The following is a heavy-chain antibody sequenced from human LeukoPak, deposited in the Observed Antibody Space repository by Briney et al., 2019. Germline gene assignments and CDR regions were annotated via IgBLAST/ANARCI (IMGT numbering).Heavy chain of an antibody. CDR2: IYYSGST. CDR3: ARARFLEWTTTYYYMDV. D-gene: IGHD3-3*01. V-gene: IGHV4-39*07. Sequence: SETLSLTCTVSGGSISSSSYYWGWIRQPPGKGLEWIGSIYYSGSTYYNPSLKSRVTISVGTSKNQFSLKLSSVTAADTTVYYCARARFLEWTTTYYYMDVWGKGTTVTVSS. CDR1: GGSISSSSYY. J-gene: IGHJ6*03.